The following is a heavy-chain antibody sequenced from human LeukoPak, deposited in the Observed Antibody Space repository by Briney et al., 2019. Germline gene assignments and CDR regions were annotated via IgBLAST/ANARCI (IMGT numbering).Heavy chain of an antibody. V-gene: IGHV4-4*07. J-gene: IGHJ4*02. Sequence: SETLSLTCTVSGGSISSYYWSWIRQPAGKGLEWIGRIYTSGSTNYNPSPKSRVTISVDRSKNQFSLKLSSVTAADTAVYYCARGNPYGDNDYWGQGTLVTVSS. CDR2: IYTSGST. CDR3: ARGNPYGDNDY. D-gene: IGHD4-17*01. CDR1: GGSISSYY.